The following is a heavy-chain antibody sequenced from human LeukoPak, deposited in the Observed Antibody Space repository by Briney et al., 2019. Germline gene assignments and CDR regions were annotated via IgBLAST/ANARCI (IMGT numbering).Heavy chain of an antibody. D-gene: IGHD3-22*01. Sequence: GGSLRLSCAVSGFTFSSYWMSWARQAPGKGLEWVANIKEDGTEKYYQDSVKGRFTISRDNAKNSLYLQMNSLRAEDTAVYYCAREVVLSTSAWFEYWGQGTLVTVSS. CDR2: IKEDGTEK. V-gene: IGHV3-7*01. J-gene: IGHJ4*02. CDR3: AREVVLSTSAWFEY. CDR1: GFTFSSYW.